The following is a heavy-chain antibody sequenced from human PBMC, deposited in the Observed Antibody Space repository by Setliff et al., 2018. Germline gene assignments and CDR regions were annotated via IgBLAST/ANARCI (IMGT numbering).Heavy chain of an antibody. CDR1: GYTSTYRY. CDR2: ITPFNGNT. CDR3: ARESVGATPDAFDI. J-gene: IGHJ3*02. V-gene: IGHV1-45*02. Sequence: GASVKVSCKASGYTSTYRYLHWVRQAPGQALEWMGLITPFNGNTNYAQKFQDRVTITRDRSMSTAYMELSSLRSEDTAMYYCARESVGATPDAFDIWGQGTTVTVSS. D-gene: IGHD1-26*01.